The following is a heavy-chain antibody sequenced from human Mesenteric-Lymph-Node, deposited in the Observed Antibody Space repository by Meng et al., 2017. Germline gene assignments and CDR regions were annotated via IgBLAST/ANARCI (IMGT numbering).Heavy chain of an antibody. J-gene: IGHJ6*02. CDR1: GGTFSSYA. CDR3: ARDGYKTYYYYGMDV. D-gene: IGHD5-24*01. Sequence: SVKVSCKASGGTFSSYAISWVRQAPGQGLEWMGGIIPIFGTANYAQKFQGRVTITADESTSTAYMELSSLRSEDTAVYYCARDGYKTYYYYGMDVWGQGTTVTVSS. CDR2: IIPIFGTA. V-gene: IGHV1-69*13.